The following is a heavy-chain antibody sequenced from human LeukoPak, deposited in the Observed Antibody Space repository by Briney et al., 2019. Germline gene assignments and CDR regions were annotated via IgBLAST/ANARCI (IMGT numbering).Heavy chain of an antibody. CDR3: AGIAVAAPYYFDY. CDR1: GGTFSSYA. J-gene: IGHJ4*02. D-gene: IGHD6-19*01. CDR2: TIPIFGTA. V-gene: IGHV1-69*05. Sequence: ASVKVSCKASGGTFSSYAISWVRQAPGQGLEWMGRTIPIFGTASYAQKFQGRVTITTDESTSTACMELSSLRSEDTAVYYCAGIAVAAPYYFDYWGQGTLVTVSS.